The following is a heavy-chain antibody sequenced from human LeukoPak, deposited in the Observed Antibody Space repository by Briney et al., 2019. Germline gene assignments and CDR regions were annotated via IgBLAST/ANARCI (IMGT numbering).Heavy chain of an antibody. D-gene: IGHD3-22*01. J-gene: IGHJ4*02. CDR3: AKDGMIVVVITTRFDY. V-gene: IGHV3-23*01. CDR1: GFTFSSYG. Sequence: PGGSLRLSCAASGFTFSSYGMHWVRQAPGKGLEWVSAISGSGGSTYYADSVKGRFTISRDNSKNTLYLQMNSLRAEDTAVYYCAKDGMIVVVITTRFDYWGQGTLVTVSS. CDR2: ISGSGGST.